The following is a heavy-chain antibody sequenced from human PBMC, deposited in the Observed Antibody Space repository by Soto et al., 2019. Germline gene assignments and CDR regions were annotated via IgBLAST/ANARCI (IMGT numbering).Heavy chain of an antibody. V-gene: IGHV4-59*01. CDR3: ARESSSWTYNWFDP. Sequence: SETLSLTCTVSGGSISSYYWSWIRQPPGKGLEWIGYIYYSGSTNYNPSLKSRVTISVDTSKNQFSLKLSSVTAADTAVYYCARESSSWTYNWFDPWGQGTLVTVSS. J-gene: IGHJ5*02. CDR1: GGSISSYY. CDR2: IYYSGST. D-gene: IGHD6-13*01.